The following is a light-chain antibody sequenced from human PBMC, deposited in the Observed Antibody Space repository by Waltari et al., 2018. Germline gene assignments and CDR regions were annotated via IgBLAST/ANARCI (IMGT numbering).Light chain of an antibody. CDR2: GAS. Sequence: EIVLTQSPGTLSLFPGERVALSCRASQSISSSYLAWYQPNPGQAPRLLISGASSRATGIPDRFSGSGSGTDFTLTISRLEPEDFAVFYCQQYDSFPLTFGGGTKVEIK. CDR1: QSISSSY. V-gene: IGKV3-20*01. J-gene: IGKJ4*01. CDR3: QQYDSFPLT.